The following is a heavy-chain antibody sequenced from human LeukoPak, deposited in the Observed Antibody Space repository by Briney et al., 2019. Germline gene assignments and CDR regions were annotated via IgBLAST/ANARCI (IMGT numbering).Heavy chain of an antibody. Sequence: GGSLGLSCAASGFTFSSHAMHWVRQAPGKGLEWVAVISYDGSNKYYADSVKGRFTISRDNSKNTLYLQMNSLRAEDTAVYYCARDSFGLTGYSSWGQGTLVTVSS. CDR1: GFTFSSHA. V-gene: IGHV3-30-3*01. CDR2: ISYDGSNK. J-gene: IGHJ4*02. D-gene: IGHD6-13*01. CDR3: ARDSFGLTGYSS.